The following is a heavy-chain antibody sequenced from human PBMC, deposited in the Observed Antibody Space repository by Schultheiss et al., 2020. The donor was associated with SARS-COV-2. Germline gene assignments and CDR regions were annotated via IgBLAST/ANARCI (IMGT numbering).Heavy chain of an antibody. D-gene: IGHD5-24*01. CDR3: ARDVDGYQP. J-gene: IGHJ5*02. Sequence: GGSLRLSCVASGFLNSYAMSWVRQAPGKGLEWVSAISGSGGSTYYADSVKGRFTISRDNAKNSLYLQMNSLRAEDTAVYYCARDVDGYQPWGQGTLVTVSS. CDR2: ISGSGGST. V-gene: IGHV3-23*01. CDR1: GFLNSYA.